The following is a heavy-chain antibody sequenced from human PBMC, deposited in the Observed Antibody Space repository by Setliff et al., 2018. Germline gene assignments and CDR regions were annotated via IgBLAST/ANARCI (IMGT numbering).Heavy chain of an antibody. D-gene: IGHD3-3*01. CDR1: GSSFSSYS. Sequence: SETLSLTCTVSGSSFSSYSWSWIRQPPGKGLEWIGYKYYSGNTNYHPSLKSRVTISGDTSKNQFSLKLTSVTAADTAVYYCARGGDIITIFGVVTPDFYYYTDVWGTGTTVTVSS. CDR3: ARGGDIITIFGVVTPDFYYYTDV. V-gene: IGHV4-59*08. J-gene: IGHJ6*03. CDR2: KYYSGNT.